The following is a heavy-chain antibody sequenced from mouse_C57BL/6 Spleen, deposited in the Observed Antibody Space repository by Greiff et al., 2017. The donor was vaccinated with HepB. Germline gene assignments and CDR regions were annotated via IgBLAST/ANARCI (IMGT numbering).Heavy chain of an antibody. D-gene: IGHD2-4*01. V-gene: IGHV1-15*01. J-gene: IGHJ2*01. Sequence: QVQLKESGAELVRPGASVTLSCKASGYTFTDYEMHWVKQTPVHGLEWIGAIDPETGGTAYNQKFKGKAILTADKSSSTAYMELRSLTSEDSAVYYCTRWRLRPRVYYFDYWGQGTTLTVSS. CDR2: IDPETGGT. CDR1: GYTFTDYE. CDR3: TRWRLRPRVYYFDY.